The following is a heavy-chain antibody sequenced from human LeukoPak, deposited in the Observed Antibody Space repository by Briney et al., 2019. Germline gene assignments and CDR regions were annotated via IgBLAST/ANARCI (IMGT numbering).Heavy chain of an antibody. CDR1: GGSISSGGYY. CDR2: INHSGST. Sequence: PSQTLSLTCTVSGGSISSGGYYWSWIRQPPGKGLEWIGEINHSGSTNYNPSLKSRVTISVDTSKNQFSLKLSSVTAADTAVYYCARGGTPTGIAAADNWFDPWGQGTLVTVSS. CDR3: ARGGTPTGIAAADNWFDP. D-gene: IGHD6-13*01. V-gene: IGHV4-30-2*01. J-gene: IGHJ5*02.